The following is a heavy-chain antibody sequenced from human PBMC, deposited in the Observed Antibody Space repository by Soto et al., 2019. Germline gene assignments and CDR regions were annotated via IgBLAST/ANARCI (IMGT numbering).Heavy chain of an antibody. V-gene: IGHV3-23*01. J-gene: IGHJ4*02. Sequence: GGSLRLSCAASGFTFSSYAMTWVRQAPGKGLEWVSGISGSGGSTYYADSVKGRFTISRDNSKNTLYLQMNSLRAEDTAVYYCAKDRWLMNTNYFDYWGRGTLVTVPS. CDR2: ISGSGGST. D-gene: IGHD6-19*01. CDR1: GFTFSSYA. CDR3: AKDRWLMNTNYFDY.